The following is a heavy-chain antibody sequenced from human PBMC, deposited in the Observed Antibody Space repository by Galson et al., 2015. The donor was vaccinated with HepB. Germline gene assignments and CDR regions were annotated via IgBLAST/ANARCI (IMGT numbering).Heavy chain of an antibody. CDR1: GGSISSGDYY. D-gene: IGHD3/OR15-3a*01. CDR3: ARGNDFWTSSYGANFYFDR. Sequence: TLSLTCTVSGGSISSGDYYWNWLRQSPGKGLEWLGYGHNTGRTEDNPSLKSRGTITRATSKTYFSLKLSSVTAADTAVYFCARGNDFWTSSYGANFYFDRWGPGTRVAVSS. J-gene: IGHJ4*02. V-gene: IGHV4-30-4*01. CDR2: GHNTGRT.